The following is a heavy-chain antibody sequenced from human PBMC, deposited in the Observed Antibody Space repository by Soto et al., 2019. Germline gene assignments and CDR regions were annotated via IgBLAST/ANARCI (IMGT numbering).Heavy chain of an antibody. CDR1: GFTFSSYA. V-gene: IGHV3-23*01. D-gene: IGHD1-1*01. CDR2: ISGSGSST. Sequence: EVQLLESGGGLVQPGGSLRLSCAASGFTFSSYAMSWVRQAPGKGLEWVSGISGSGSSTYYADSVKGRFTISRDNSKNMLYLQMNSLRAEDTAIYYCAKAKNNWNDVDWFDPWGQGTLVTVSS. J-gene: IGHJ5*02. CDR3: AKAKNNWNDVDWFDP.